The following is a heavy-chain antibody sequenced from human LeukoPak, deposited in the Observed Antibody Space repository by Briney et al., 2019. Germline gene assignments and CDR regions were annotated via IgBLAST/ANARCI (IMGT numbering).Heavy chain of an antibody. J-gene: IGHJ4*02. CDR2: ITADNGNA. D-gene: IGHD2-15*01. CDR3: ARALYCSSSNCYDGASDY. V-gene: IGHV1-18*01. Sequence: ASVKVSCKASGYTFTNYGISWVRQAPGQGLGWMGWITADNGNANYAQKFQGRVTMTADTSTSTAYMELRSLRSDDTAVYYCARALYCSSSNCYDGASDYWGQGTLVTVSS. CDR1: GYTFTNYG.